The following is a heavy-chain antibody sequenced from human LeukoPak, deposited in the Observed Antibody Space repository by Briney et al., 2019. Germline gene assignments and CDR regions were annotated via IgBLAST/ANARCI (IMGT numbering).Heavy chain of an antibody. Sequence: PSETLSLTCTVSGGSISSSSYYWGWIRQPPGKGLEWIGSVYYSGSTYYNPSLKSRVTISVDTSKNQFSLKLSSVTAADTAVYYCASQGNVVVPDWGQGTLVTVSS. CDR1: GGSISSSSYY. V-gene: IGHV4-39*07. D-gene: IGHD2-2*01. CDR2: VYYSGST. J-gene: IGHJ4*02. CDR3: ASQGNVVVPD.